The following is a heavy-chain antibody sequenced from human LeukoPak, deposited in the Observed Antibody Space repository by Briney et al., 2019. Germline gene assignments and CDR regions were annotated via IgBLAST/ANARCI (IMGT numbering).Heavy chain of an antibody. J-gene: IGHJ3*02. V-gene: IGHV3-66*01. CDR1: GFTISRSY. CDR2: IHRGGTT. Sequence: GGSLRLSCAASGFTISRSYMSWVRQAPGKGLEWVSVIHRGGTTYYADSVKGRFTISRDNAKNSLYLQMNSLRAEDTAVYYCARALGYCSSTSCYVDAFDIWGQGTMVTVSS. D-gene: IGHD2-2*01. CDR3: ARALGYCSSTSCYVDAFDI.